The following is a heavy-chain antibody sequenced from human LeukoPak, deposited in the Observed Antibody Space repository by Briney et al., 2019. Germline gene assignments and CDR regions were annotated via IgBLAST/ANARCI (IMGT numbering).Heavy chain of an antibody. Sequence: SETLSLTCTVSGGSISSSSYYWGWIRQPPGKGLEWIGSIYYSGSTYYNPSLKSRVTISVDTSKNQFSLKLSSVTAAGTAVYYCARDWRNHHVDYWGQGTLVTVSS. CDR1: GGSISSSSYY. V-gene: IGHV4-39*07. CDR2: IYYSGST. D-gene: IGHD1-14*01. CDR3: ARDWRNHHVDY. J-gene: IGHJ4*02.